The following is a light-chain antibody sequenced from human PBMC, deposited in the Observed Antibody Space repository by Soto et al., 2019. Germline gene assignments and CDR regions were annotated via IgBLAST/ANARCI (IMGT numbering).Light chain of an antibody. CDR3: QHYNSYSEA. J-gene: IGKJ1*01. CDR1: QTISSW. Sequence: DIQMTQSPSTLSGSVGDRVTIPCRASQTISSWLAWYQQKPGKAPKLLIYKASTLKSGVPSRFSGSGSWTEFTLTISSLQPDDFATYYCQHYNSYSEAFGQGTKVELK. V-gene: IGKV1-5*03. CDR2: KAS.